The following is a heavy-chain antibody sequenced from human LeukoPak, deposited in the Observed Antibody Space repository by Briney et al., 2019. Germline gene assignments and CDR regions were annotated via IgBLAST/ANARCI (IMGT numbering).Heavy chain of an antibody. CDR1: GFTFSSYA. CDR3: ARDRQPYYHNYGMDV. D-gene: IGHD3-10*01. J-gene: IGHJ6*02. CDR2: MSFDGSKS. Sequence: PGGSLRLSCAASGFTFSSYAMHWVRQAPGKGLEWVAVMSFDGSKSYYADSMKGRCTISRDNSKNTLYLQMNSLRAEDTAAYYCARDRQPYYHNYGMDVWGQGTTVTVSS. V-gene: IGHV3-30-3*01.